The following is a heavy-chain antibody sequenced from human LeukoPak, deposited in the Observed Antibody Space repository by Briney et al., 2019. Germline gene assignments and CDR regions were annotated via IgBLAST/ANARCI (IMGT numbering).Heavy chain of an antibody. V-gene: IGHV3-7*01. CDR3: ARDTSQYSGSYQY. CDR1: GFTFSSYW. D-gene: IGHD1-26*01. Sequence: PGGSLRLSCAASGFTFSSYWMSWVRQAPGKGLEWVANIKQDGSEKYYVDSVKGRFTISRDNAKNSLYLQMNSLRAEDTAVYYCARDTSQYSGSYQYWGQGTLVTVSS. CDR2: IKQDGSEK. J-gene: IGHJ4*02.